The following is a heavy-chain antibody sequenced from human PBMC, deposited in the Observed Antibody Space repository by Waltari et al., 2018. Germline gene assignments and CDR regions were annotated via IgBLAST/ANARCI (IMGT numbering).Heavy chain of an antibody. V-gene: IGHV3-7*01. CDR1: GFTFSSNW. D-gene: IGHD3-3*01. Sequence: EVQLVESGGGLVQPGGSLRLSCAASGFTFSSNWMSWVRQAPGKGLGWVANIKQDGSEKYYVDSVKGRFTISRDNAKNSLYLQMNSLRAEDTAVYYCARGLRFLGGGQGTLVTVSS. CDR3: ARGLRFLG. J-gene: IGHJ4*02. CDR2: IKQDGSEK.